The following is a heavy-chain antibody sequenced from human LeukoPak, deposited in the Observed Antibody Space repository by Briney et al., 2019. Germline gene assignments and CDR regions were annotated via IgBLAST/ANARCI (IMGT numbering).Heavy chain of an antibody. J-gene: IGHJ5*02. CDR2: IYYSGST. CDR1: GGSISSGGYY. Sequence: PSVTLSLTCTVSGGSISSGGYYWSWIRQHPGKGLEWIGYIYYSGSTYYNPSLKSRVTISVDTSKNQFSLKLSSVTAADTAVYYCARDRHYYDSSGYLNWFDPWGQGTLVTVSS. D-gene: IGHD3-22*01. V-gene: IGHV4-31*03. CDR3: ARDRHYYDSSGYLNWFDP.